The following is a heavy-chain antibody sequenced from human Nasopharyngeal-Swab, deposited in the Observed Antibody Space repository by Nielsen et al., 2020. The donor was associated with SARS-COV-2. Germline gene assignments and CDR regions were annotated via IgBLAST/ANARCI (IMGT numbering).Heavy chain of an antibody. CDR3: AKDPHYDFWSGYYFDY. D-gene: IGHD3-3*01. Sequence: IRQPPGKGLEWVSVIYSGGSSTYYADSVKGRFTISRDNSKNTLYLQMNSLRAEDTAVYYCAKDPHYDFWSGYYFDYWGQGTLVTVSS. CDR2: IYSGGSST. V-gene: IGHV3-23*03. J-gene: IGHJ4*02.